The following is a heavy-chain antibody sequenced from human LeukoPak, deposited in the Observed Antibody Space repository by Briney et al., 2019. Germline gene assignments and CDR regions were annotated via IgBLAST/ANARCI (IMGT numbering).Heavy chain of an antibody. Sequence: SETLSLTCTVSGGSLSGYYWSWIRQPSGKGLEWIGYIYYSGTTNYNPSLKSRVTISVDTPKNQFSLKLSSVTAADTAVYYCARFRWLQPFDYWGQGTLVTVSS. CDR2: IYYSGTT. D-gene: IGHD5-24*01. CDR1: GGSLSGYY. CDR3: ARFRWLQPFDY. V-gene: IGHV4-59*01. J-gene: IGHJ4*02.